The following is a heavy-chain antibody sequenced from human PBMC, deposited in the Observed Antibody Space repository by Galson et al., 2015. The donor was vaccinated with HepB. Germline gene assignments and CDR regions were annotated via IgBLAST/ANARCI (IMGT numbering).Heavy chain of an antibody. CDR1: GFTFSDYY. V-gene: IGHV3-11*05. Sequence: SLRLSCAASGFTFSDYYMSWIRQAPGKGLEWVSYISSSSSYTNYADSVKGRFTISRDNAKDSLYLQMNSLRAEDTAVYYCARVLSGWPHYYYYGMDVWGQGTMVTVSS. J-gene: IGHJ6*02. CDR3: ARVLSGWPHYYYYGMDV. CDR2: ISSSSSYT. D-gene: IGHD2-15*01.